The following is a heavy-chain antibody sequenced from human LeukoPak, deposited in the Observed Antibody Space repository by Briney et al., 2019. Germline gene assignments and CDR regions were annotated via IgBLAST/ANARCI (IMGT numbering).Heavy chain of an antibody. V-gene: IGHV3-74*01. J-gene: IGHJ4*02. CDR2: INSEGSTT. CDR1: GITFNYYW. CDR3: AREGVTGALDD. Sequence: PGGPRRLSCAASGITFNYYWIHWVRQAPGEGRVWVSRINSEGSTTSYADSVEGRFTISRENAKNTLYLQMSSLRVEDTAVYFCAREGVTGALDDWGQGTVVTVSS. D-gene: IGHD3-9*01.